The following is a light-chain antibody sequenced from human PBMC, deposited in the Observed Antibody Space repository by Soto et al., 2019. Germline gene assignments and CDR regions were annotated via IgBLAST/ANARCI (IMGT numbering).Light chain of an antibody. CDR3: QKYHTAPHS. Sequence: DIQMTQSPSSLSASIGDRDTITCRASQGIIAYVAWFQQKAGKAPKLLIYAASTLQPGVPSRFSGSLSGTDVPLNIRRQQPEDVAASQCQKYHTAPHSFGPGTKVEIK. CDR2: AAS. CDR1: QGIIAY. V-gene: IGKV1-27*01. J-gene: IGKJ1*01.